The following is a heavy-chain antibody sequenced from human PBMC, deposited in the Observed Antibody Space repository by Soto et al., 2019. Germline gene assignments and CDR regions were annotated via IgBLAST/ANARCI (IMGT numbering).Heavy chain of an antibody. CDR2: IYPGDSDT. Sequence: GESLKISCKGSGYSFTSYWIGWVRQMPGKGLEWIGIIYPGDSDTRYSPSLQGQVTISADKSISTAYLQWSSLKASDTAMYYCARTAAAGKYYYGMDVWGQGTTVTVSS. V-gene: IGHV5-51*01. D-gene: IGHD6-13*01. CDR3: ARTAAAGKYYYGMDV. J-gene: IGHJ6*02. CDR1: GYSFTSYW.